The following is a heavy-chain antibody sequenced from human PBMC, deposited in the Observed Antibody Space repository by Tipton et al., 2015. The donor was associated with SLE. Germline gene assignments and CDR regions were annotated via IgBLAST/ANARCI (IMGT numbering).Heavy chain of an antibody. CDR1: SGSISNGAYY. Sequence: GLVKPSQTLSLTCTVSSGSISNGAYYWSWIRQQPGKGLEWIGSIYYSGSTYYSPSLKSRLTMSVDTSKNQLSLKLTSVTAADTAVYYCARDGWGSGPPFDIWGQGTMVTVSS. V-gene: IGHV4-31*03. CDR3: ARDGWGSGPPFDI. D-gene: IGHD3-16*01. J-gene: IGHJ3*02. CDR2: IYYSGST.